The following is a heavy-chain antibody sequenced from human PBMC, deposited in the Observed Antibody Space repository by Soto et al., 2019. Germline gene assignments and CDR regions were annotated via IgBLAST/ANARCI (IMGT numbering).Heavy chain of an antibody. J-gene: IGHJ4*02. CDR2: IYYSGST. V-gene: IGHV4-4*02. D-gene: IGHD2-21*02. Sequence: TSETLSLTCAVSGGSISSSHWWSWVRQPPGKGLEWIGEIYYSGSTNYNPSLKSRVTISVDTSKNQFSLKLSSVTAADTAVYYCARGVLPPTAPFAVWGQRSQVTVSS. CDR1: GGSISSSHW. CDR3: ARGVLPPTAPFAV.